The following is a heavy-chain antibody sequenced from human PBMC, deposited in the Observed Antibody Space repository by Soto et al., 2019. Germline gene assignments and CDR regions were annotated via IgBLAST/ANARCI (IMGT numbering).Heavy chain of an antibody. CDR1: GFTFSSYA. D-gene: IGHD2-2*01. CDR2: ISGSGGST. CDR3: ASDLAPAAIVVVPAAMSVFDY. V-gene: IGHV3-23*01. Sequence: LRLSCAASGFTFSSYAMSWVRQAPGKGLEWVSAISGSGGSTYYADSVKGRFTISRDNSKITLYLQMNSLGAEDTAVYYCASDLAPAAIVVVPAAMSVFDYWGQGNLVTVSS. J-gene: IGHJ4*02.